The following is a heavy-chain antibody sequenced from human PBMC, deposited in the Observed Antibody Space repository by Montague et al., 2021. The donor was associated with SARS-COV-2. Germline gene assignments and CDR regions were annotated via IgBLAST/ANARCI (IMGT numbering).Heavy chain of an antibody. D-gene: IGHD3-10*01. CDR1: GASIMGYH. J-gene: IGHJ5*02. CDR2: VRDSGTT. V-gene: IGHV4-59*08. CDR3: ARFFRVGTSSAFDH. Sequence: SETLSLTRGVSGASIMGYHWSWVRKPPGRGLEWIGDVRDSGTTNYNPSLNNRITISIDTSKAQFSLILTSVDAADTAVYYCARFFRVGTSSAFDHWGQGILVTVSS.